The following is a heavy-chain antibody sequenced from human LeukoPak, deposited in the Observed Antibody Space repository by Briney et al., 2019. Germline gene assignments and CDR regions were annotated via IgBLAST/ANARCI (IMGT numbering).Heavy chain of an antibody. CDR2: INAGNGNT. CDR1: GYTFTNYA. D-gene: IGHD5-18*01. CDR3: ARGPDRYSYGLIDH. J-gene: IGHJ4*02. Sequence: EASVKVSCKASGYTFTNYAMYWVRQAPGQRLEWMGWINAGNGNTKYSQKFQGRVTITRDTSASTAYMELSSLRSEDTAVYYCARGPDRYSYGLIDHWGQGTLVTVSS. V-gene: IGHV1-3*01.